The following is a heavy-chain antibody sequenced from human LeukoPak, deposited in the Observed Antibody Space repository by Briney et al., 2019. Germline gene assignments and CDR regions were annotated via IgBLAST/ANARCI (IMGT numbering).Heavy chain of an antibody. Sequence: SETLSNTCAVHGGFLSGYYWRWILQPPGKGLEWIGEINHSGSTNYNPSLKSRVTISVDTSKNQFPLKLSSVTAADTAVYYCARARGSGSYYSSHYFDYWGQGTLVTVSS. CDR3: ARARGSGSYYSSHYFDY. V-gene: IGHV4-34*01. D-gene: IGHD3-10*01. CDR2: INHSGST. CDR1: GGFLSGYY. J-gene: IGHJ4*02.